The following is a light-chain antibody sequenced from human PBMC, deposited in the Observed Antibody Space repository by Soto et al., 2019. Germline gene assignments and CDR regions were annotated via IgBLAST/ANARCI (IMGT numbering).Light chain of an antibody. CDR2: GAS. CDR3: QQYYNWPRT. V-gene: IGKV3-20*01. Sequence: EIVLTQSPGTLSLSPGERATLSCRASQSVSSSYLAWYQQKPGQAPRLLIYGASGRATGIPDRFSGSGSATDFTLTISRLEPEDFAVYYCQQYYNWPRTFGQGTKVDIK. J-gene: IGKJ1*01. CDR1: QSVSSSY.